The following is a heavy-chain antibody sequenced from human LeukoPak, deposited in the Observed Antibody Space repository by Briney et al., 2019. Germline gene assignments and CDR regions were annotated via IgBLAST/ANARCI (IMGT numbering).Heavy chain of an antibody. CDR1: GFTFRNYE. D-gene: IGHD3-10*01. CDR3: ARVEAKFGELLASDY. V-gene: IGHV3-48*03. J-gene: IGHJ4*02. CDR2: ISSSGSTI. Sequence: GGSLRLSCAASGFTFRNYEMNWVRQAPGKGLEWVSYISSSGSTIYYADSVKGRFTISRDNPKNSLYLQMKSLRAEDTAVYYCARVEAKFGELLASDYWGQGTRVTVYS.